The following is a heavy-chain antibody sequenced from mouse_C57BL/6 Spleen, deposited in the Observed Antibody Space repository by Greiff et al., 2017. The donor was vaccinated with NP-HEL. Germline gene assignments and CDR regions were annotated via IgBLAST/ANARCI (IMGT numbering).Heavy chain of an antibody. V-gene: IGHV1-82*01. CDR3: ARTLITTVVASDY. Sequence: VQLQQSGPELVKPGASVKISCKASGYAFSSSWMNWVKQRPGKGLEWIGRIYPGDGDTNYNGKFKGKATLTADKSSSTAYMQLSSLTSEDSAVYFCARTLITTVVASDYWGQGTTLTVSS. CDR2: IYPGDGDT. D-gene: IGHD1-1*01. CDR1: GYAFSSSW. J-gene: IGHJ2*01.